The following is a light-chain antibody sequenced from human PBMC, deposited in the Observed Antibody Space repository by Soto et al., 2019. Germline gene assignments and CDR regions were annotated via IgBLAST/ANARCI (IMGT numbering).Light chain of an antibody. CDR3: QQRSNWPRLIT. J-gene: IGKJ5*01. CDR2: DAS. Sequence: EIVLTQSPATLSLSPGERATLSCRASQSVSSYLAWYQQKPGQAPRLLIYDASNRATGIPARFSGSGSGTGFTLTISSLEPEDFAVYYCQQRSNWPRLITFGQGTRLEIK. V-gene: IGKV3-11*01. CDR1: QSVSSY.